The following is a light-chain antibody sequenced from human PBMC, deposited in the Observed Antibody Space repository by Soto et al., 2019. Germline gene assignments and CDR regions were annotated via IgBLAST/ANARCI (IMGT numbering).Light chain of an antibody. Sequence: DIVMTQSPDSLAVSLGERATINCKSSQSLLYSSNNKNYLAWYHQKPGQPPKLLIYWASTRESGVPDRFSGSGSGTDFTVTISSLQAADVAIYYCQQYYSAPITFGQGTRLEIK. V-gene: IGKV4-1*01. CDR2: WAS. J-gene: IGKJ5*01. CDR3: QQYYSAPIT. CDR1: QSLLYSSNNKNY.